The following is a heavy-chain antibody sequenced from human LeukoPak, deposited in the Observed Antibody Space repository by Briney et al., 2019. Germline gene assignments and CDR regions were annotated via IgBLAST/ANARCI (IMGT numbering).Heavy chain of an antibody. Sequence: TXSLTCXVSGGSVSSGSYYWRWIRQPPGKGLEXXXYXYYSGSTNYNPSLKSRVTITVDTSKNQFSLKLSSVTAADTAVYYCAREGCSGGSCYPYLFDYWGQGTLVTVSS. V-gene: IGHV4-61*01. J-gene: IGHJ4*02. CDR3: AREGCSGGSCYPYLFDY. CDR1: GGSVSSGSYY. CDR2: XYYSGST. D-gene: IGHD2-15*01.